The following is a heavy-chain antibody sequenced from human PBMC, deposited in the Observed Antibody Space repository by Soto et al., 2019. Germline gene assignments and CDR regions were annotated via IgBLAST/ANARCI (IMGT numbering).Heavy chain of an antibody. CDR2: ISGSGGST. CDR3: AKDLRAMSIAARNWFDP. J-gene: IGHJ5*02. D-gene: IGHD6-6*01. V-gene: IGHV3-23*01. Sequence: GGSLRLSCAASGFTFSSYAMSWVRQAPGKGLEWVSAISGSGGSTYYADSVKGRFNISRDNSKNTLYRQMNSMRAEDTAVYYCAKDLRAMSIAARNWFDPGGQGNLVTVAS. CDR1: GFTFSSYA.